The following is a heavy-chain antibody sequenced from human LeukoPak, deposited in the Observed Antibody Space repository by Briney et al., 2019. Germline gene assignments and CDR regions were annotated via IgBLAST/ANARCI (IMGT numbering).Heavy chain of an antibody. V-gene: IGHV1-69*13. J-gene: IGHJ4*02. CDR3: ARVAVIPSTRTVDERRFLEWFGGKPLGFDY. D-gene: IGHD3-3*01. Sequence: ASVKVSCKAFGGTFSSYAISWVRQAPGQGLEWMGGIIPIFGTANYAQKFQGRVTITADESTSTAYMELSSLRSEDTAVYYCARVAVIPSTRTVDERRFLEWFGGKPLGFDYWGQGTLVTVSS. CDR1: GGTFSSYA. CDR2: IIPIFGTA.